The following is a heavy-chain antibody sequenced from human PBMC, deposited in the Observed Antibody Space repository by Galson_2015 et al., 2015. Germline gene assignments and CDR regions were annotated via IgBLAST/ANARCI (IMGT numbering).Heavy chain of an antibody. CDR1: GGSISSGGYS. CDR3: ARGGGSNYLPFDY. CDR2: IYHSGST. V-gene: IGHV4-30-2*01. Sequence: TLSLTCAVSGGSISSGGYSWSWLLQPPGKGLEWIGYIYHSGSTYYNPSLKSRVTISVDRSKNQFSLKLSSVTAADTAVYYCARGGGSNYLPFDYWGQGTLVTVSS. J-gene: IGHJ4*02. D-gene: IGHD4-11*01.